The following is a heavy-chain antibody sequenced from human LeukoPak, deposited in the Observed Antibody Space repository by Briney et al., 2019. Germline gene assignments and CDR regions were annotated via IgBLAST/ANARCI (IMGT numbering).Heavy chain of an antibody. CDR2: IYSSGRT. CDR3: ARKREGPTTGIDY. D-gene: IGHD4-11*01. J-gene: IGHJ4*02. V-gene: IGHV4-39*07. CDR1: GGSISSSNSY. Sequence: SETLSLTCTASGGSISSSNSYWGWIRQSPGTGLEWIGNIYSSGRTYYNPSLRSRVTITIDTSENQFSLRLSSVTAADTAVYYCARKREGPTTGIDYWGQGTLVTVSS.